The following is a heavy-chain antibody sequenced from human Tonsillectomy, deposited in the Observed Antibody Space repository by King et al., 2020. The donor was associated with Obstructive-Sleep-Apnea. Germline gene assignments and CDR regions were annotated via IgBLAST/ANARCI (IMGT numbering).Heavy chain of an antibody. CDR3: VMGPLGGGIVDTY. Sequence: QLVQSGAEVKKPGASVKDSCKASGYTFTSYEINWGRQATGQGLEWMGWMNPNSGNTGSAQKLQGRVTMTRNTSISTAYMELSSLRSEDTAVYYCVMGPLGGGIVDTYWGQGTLVTVSS. D-gene: IGHD3-22*01. CDR1: GYTFTSYE. CDR2: MNPNSGNT. J-gene: IGHJ4*02. V-gene: IGHV1-8*01.